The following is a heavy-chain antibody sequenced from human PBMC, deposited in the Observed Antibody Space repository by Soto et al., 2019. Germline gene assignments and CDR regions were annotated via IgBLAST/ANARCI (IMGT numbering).Heavy chain of an antibody. V-gene: IGHV4-4*07. CDR3: ARDAYPNWFDF. CDR2: ISSGGSA. J-gene: IGHJ5*01. CDR1: GGSINSYY. Sequence: SETLSLTCNVSGGSINSYYWSWIRQPAGKGLEWIGRISSGGSAIYNPSLKSQVTISVDTSKNQFSLRLTSVTAADTAVYFCARDAYPNWFDFWGQGTLVTVSS. D-gene: IGHD2-8*01.